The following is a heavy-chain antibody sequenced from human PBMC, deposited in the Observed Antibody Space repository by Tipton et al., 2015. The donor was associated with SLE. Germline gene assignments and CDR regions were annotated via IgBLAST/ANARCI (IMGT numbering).Heavy chain of an antibody. CDR1: GFTFSSYG. CDR3: AREEQGIAGQH. V-gene: IGHV3-33*01. CDR2: IWYDGSNK. J-gene: IGHJ1*01. Sequence: SLRLSCAASGFTFSSYGMHWVRQAPGKGLEWVAVIWYDGSNKYYADSVKGRFTISRDNSKNTLYLQMNSLRAEDTAVYYCAREEQGIAGQHWGQGTLVTVSS. D-gene: IGHD6-13*01.